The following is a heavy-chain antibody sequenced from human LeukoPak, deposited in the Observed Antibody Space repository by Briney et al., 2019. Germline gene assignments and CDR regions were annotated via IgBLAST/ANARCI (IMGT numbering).Heavy chain of an antibody. CDR2: ISSSGSTI. CDR3: ARDVAATLLYFDY. Sequence: PGGSLRLSCAASGFTFGDYYMSWIRQAPGKGLEWVSYISSSGSTIYYADSVKGRFTISRDNAKNSLYLQMNSLRAEDTAVYYCARDVAATLLYFDYWGQGTLVTVSS. D-gene: IGHD1-26*01. CDR1: GFTFGDYY. V-gene: IGHV3-11*01. J-gene: IGHJ4*02.